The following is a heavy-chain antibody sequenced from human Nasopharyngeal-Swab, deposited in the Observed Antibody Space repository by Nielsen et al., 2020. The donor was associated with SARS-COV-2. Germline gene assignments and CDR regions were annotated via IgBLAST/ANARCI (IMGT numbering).Heavy chain of an antibody. J-gene: IGHJ4*02. Sequence: GESLKISCAASGFTFDDYAMHWVRQAPGKGLEWVSGISGSGGSTYYADSVKGRFTISRDNSKNTLYLQMNSLRAEDTAVYYCATSYYYDSSGPMGVLDYWGQGTLVTVSS. CDR3: ATSYYYDSSGPMGVLDY. CDR1: GFTFDDYA. V-gene: IGHV3-23*01. CDR2: ISGSGGST. D-gene: IGHD3-22*01.